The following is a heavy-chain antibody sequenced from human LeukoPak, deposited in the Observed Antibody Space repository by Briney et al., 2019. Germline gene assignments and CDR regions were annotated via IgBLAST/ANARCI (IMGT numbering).Heavy chain of an antibody. D-gene: IGHD6-19*01. CDR1: GFIFSTYG. CDR2: IRSDGSDK. Sequence: PGGSLRLSCAASGFIFSTYGMHWVRQAPGKGLEWVAFIRSDGSDKSYAGSVQGRFIISRDNSKNILYLQMNTLRAEDTAIYYCGKHDSSSLYWGQGTLVTVSS. V-gene: IGHV3-30*02. J-gene: IGHJ4*02. CDR3: GKHDSSSLY.